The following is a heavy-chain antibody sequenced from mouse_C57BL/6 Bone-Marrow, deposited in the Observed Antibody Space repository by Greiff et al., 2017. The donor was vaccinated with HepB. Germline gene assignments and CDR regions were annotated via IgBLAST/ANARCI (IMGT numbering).Heavy chain of an antibody. V-gene: IGHV3-6*01. J-gene: IGHJ3*01. Sequence: ESGPGLVKPSQSLSLTCSVTGYSITSGYYWNWIRQFPGNKLEWMSYIIYDGSNNYNPSLKNRISITRDTSKNQFFLKLNSVTTEDTATYYCARGSSGAWFAYWGQGTLVTVSA. CDR1: GYSITSGYY. CDR3: ARGSSGAWFAY. D-gene: IGHD1-1*01. CDR2: IIYDGSN.